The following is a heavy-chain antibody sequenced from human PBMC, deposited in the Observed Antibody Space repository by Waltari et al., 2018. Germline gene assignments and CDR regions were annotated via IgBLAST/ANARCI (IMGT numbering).Heavy chain of an antibody. CDR2: INIDGSIT. V-gene: IGHV3-74*01. CDR3: VLFSSEFLGDC. J-gene: IGHJ4*02. Sequence: EVRLVESGGGLVQPGGYLRLSCAASGFTFSNYWRNWVRQAPGKGLVSVSQINIDGSITNDADSVKVRFTISRDNAKNTLFLQMNSLRAEDTAIYYCVLFSSEFLGDCWGQGTLVTVSS. CDR1: GFTFSNYW. D-gene: IGHD6-25*01.